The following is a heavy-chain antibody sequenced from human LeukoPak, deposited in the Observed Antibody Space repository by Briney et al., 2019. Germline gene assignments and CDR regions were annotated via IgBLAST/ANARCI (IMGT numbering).Heavy chain of an antibody. CDR1: GGSFSGYY. CDR2: INHSGST. Sequence: SETLSLTCAVYGGSFSGYYWGWIRQPPGKGLEWIGEINHSGSTNYNPSLKSRVTISVDTSKNQFPLKLSSVTAADTAVYYCARGRGSGWHPTHNWFDPWGQGTLVTVSS. D-gene: IGHD6-19*01. V-gene: IGHV4-34*01. J-gene: IGHJ5*02. CDR3: ARGRGSGWHPTHNWFDP.